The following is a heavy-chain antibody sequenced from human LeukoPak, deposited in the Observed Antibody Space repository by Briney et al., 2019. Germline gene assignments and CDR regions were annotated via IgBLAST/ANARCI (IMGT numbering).Heavy chain of an antibody. CDR3: ARAGGREYSGSYPNWFDP. CDR2: IYYSGST. J-gene: IGHJ5*02. D-gene: IGHD1-26*01. CDR1: GGSISSYY. Sequence: SETLSLTCTVSGGSISSYYWSWIRQPPGKGREWIGYIYYSGSTNYNPSLKSRVTISVDTSKNQFSLKLSSVTAADTAVYYCARAGGREYSGSYPNWFDPWGQGTLVTVSS. V-gene: IGHV4-59*01.